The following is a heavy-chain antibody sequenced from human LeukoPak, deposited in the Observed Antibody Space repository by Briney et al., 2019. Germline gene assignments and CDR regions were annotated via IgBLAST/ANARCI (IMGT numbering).Heavy chain of an antibody. Sequence: PGGSLRLPCVTSGFRFSDYYMMWIRQAPGKGPEWVAHISSGAATTLYADSVKGRFTVSRDNAKNSLYLEMTSLRPEDTAVYYCARDRGSTVTTVGYWGQGTLVTVSS. V-gene: IGHV3-11*04. D-gene: IGHD4-17*01. CDR3: ARDRGSTVTTVGY. J-gene: IGHJ4*02. CDR1: GFRFSDYY. CDR2: ISSGAATT.